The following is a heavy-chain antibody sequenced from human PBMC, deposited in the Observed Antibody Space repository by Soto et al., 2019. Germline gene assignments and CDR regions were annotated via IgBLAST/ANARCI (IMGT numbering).Heavy chain of an antibody. CDR2: INHSGST. CDR1: GGSFSGYY. Sequence: SETLSLTCAVYGGSFSGYYWSWIRQPPGKGLEWIGEINHSGSTNYNPSLKSRVTISVDTSKNQFSLKLSSVTAADTAVYYCAGYSSSWFQQKNYYYYYMDVWGKGTTVTVSS. D-gene: IGHD6-13*01. J-gene: IGHJ6*03. V-gene: IGHV4-34*01. CDR3: AGYSSSWFQQKNYYYYYMDV.